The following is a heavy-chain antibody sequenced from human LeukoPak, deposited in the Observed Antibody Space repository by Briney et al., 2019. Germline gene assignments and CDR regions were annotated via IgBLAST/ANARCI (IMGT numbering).Heavy chain of an antibody. CDR2: IYYSGST. J-gene: IGHJ4*02. D-gene: IGHD4-23*01. CDR1: GDSVSSSSYY. Sequence: SETLSLTCTVSGDSVSSSSYYWGWIRQPPGEGLEWIGSIYYSGSTYYNPSLKSRVTISVDTSKNQFSLELSSVTAADTAVYYCARNGNSLGYWGQGTLVTVSS. CDR3: ARNGNSLGY. V-gene: IGHV4-39*01.